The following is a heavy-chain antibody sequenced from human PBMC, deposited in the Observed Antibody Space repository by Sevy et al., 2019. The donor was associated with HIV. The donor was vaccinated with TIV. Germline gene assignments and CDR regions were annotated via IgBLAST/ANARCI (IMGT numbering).Heavy chain of an antibody. V-gene: IGHV3-66*02. CDR1: GFTVNDKY. CDR3: VSLFLSYRSGWSYFDY. J-gene: IGHJ4*02. Sequence: GGSLRLSCAISGFTVNDKYIIWVRQAPGKGLEWVSVIFSSGSTYYADSAKVRFTISKDKSKNTVDLQMNSVRAEDTAVYYCVSLFLSYRSGWSYFDYWGQGTLVTVSS. D-gene: IGHD6-19*01. CDR2: IFSSGST.